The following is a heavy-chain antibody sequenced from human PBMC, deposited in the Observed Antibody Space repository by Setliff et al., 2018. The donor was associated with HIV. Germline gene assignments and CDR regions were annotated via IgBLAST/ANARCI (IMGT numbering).Heavy chain of an antibody. CDR2: IYHRGNT. J-gene: IGHJ5*02. CDR1: GGTISSGGYY. Sequence: PSETLSLTCTVSGGTISSGGYYWSWIRQHPGRGLEWIGFIYHRGNTHYNSSLKSRLTISVDTSKSQFSLKLSSVTAADTAVYYCARAFDSSAPWIDLWAQGTLVTVSS. V-gene: IGHV4-31*03. D-gene: IGHD3-22*01. CDR3: ARAFDSSAPWIDL.